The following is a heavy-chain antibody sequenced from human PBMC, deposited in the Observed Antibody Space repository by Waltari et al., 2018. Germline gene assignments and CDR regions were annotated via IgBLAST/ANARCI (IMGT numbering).Heavy chain of an antibody. CDR1: GFTFSAYY. CDR2: ISSRGSYT. Sequence: QVQLVESGGGLVKPGGSLRLSCAASGFTFSAYYMTWIRQAPGKGLEWVSYISSRGSYTDYADSLKGRFTISRDNAKNSLYLHMNSLRAENTAVYYCARGGYSYGGGVDYWGQGTLVTVSS. CDR3: ARGGYSYGGGVDY. D-gene: IGHD5-18*01. J-gene: IGHJ4*02. V-gene: IGHV3-11*06.